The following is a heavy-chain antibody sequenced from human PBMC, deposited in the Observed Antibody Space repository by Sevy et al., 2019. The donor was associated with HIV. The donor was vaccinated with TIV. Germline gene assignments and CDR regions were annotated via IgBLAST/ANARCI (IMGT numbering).Heavy chain of an antibody. Sequence: GGSLRLSCAASGFTFSIIYMNWVRQAPGKGLEWVSRVNSDGDTAYADSVKGRFTMSRDNAENTMSLQMNSLRADDTGLYYCVAANSWEDYWGQGTLVTVSS. J-gene: IGHJ4*02. CDR2: VNSDGDT. CDR3: VAANSWEDY. V-gene: IGHV3-74*01. CDR1: GFTFSIIY. D-gene: IGHD6-13*01.